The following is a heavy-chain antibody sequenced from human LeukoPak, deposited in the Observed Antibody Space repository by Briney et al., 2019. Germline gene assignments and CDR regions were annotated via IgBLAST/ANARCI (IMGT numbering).Heavy chain of an antibody. CDR1: GYTFTSYD. D-gene: IGHD6-13*01. Sequence: GASVKVSCKASGYTFTSYDINWVRQATGQGHEWMGWMNPKSGNTGYAQKFQRRVTMTRNTSISTAYMGLSSLRSEDTAVYYCARGLIAAAGTGDYYYYMDVWGKGTTVTVSS. J-gene: IGHJ6*03. CDR2: MNPKSGNT. CDR3: ARGLIAAAGTGDYYYYMDV. V-gene: IGHV1-8*01.